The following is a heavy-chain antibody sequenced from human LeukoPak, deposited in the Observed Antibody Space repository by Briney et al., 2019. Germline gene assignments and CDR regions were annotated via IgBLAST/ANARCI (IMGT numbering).Heavy chain of an antibody. CDR2: TYYRSQWYY. J-gene: IGHJ4*02. D-gene: IGHD6-13*01. V-gene: IGHV6-1*01. CDR3: SRKRSRWYYLDY. CDR1: GDDFTSDIDP. Sequence: SQTLSLTCVISGDDFTSDIDPWHWIRQSPSRGLEWLGRTYYRSQWYYDYAVSVRSRISINHDTSKNQFSLQLSSVTPEDKAVYFLSRKRSRWYYLDYWGQGMLVTVSS.